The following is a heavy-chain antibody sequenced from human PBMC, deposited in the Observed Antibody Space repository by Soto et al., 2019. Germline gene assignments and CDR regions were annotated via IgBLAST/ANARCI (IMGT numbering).Heavy chain of an antibody. J-gene: IGHJ4*02. CDR2: IIPIFGPA. CDR3: ARPRKGYYYDSSGYYPPFDY. V-gene: IGHV1-69*13. CDR1: GGTFSSYA. Sequence: SVKVSCKASGGTFSSYAISWVRQAPGQGLEWMGGIIPIFGPANYAQKCQGRVTISADESTSTAYMELSSLRSEDTAVYYCARPRKGYYYDSSGYYPPFDYWVQGALVTVSS. D-gene: IGHD3-22*01.